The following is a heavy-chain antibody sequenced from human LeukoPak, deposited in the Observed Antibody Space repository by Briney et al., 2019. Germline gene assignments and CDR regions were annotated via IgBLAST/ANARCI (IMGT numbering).Heavy chain of an antibody. Sequence: PGGSLRLSCAASGFTFSYYAMNWVRQAPGKGPEWISGTGSGGSTYYADSVKGRFTISRDNSKNTLYLQMNSLIAGDTAVYFCAKDLLRSSLAGIQGDWGQGTLVTVSS. J-gene: IGHJ4*02. CDR1: GFTFSYYA. V-gene: IGHV3-23*01. CDR2: TGSGGST. CDR3: AKDLLRSSLAGIQGD. D-gene: IGHD6-19*01.